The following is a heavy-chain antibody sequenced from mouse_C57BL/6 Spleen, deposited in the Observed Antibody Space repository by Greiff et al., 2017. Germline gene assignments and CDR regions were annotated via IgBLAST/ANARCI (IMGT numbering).Heavy chain of an antibody. CDR2: IHPNSGST. V-gene: IGHV1-64*01. J-gene: IGHJ4*01. Sequence: QVQLQQPGAELVKPGASVKLSCKASGYTFTSYWMHWVKQRPGPGLEWIGMIHPNSGSTNYNEKFKSKATLTVDKSSSTAYMQLSSLTSEDSAVYYCARSGDYYGSSYYAMDYWGQGTSVTVSS. D-gene: IGHD1-1*01. CDR3: ARSGDYYGSSYYAMDY. CDR1: GYTFTSYW.